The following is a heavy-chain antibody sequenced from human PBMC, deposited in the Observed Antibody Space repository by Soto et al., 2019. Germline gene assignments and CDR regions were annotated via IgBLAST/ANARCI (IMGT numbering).Heavy chain of an antibody. CDR2: ISAYNGNT. D-gene: IGHD3-3*01. CDR3: ARTDDFWSGLKVGYWFDP. J-gene: IGHJ5*02. Sequence: GASVKVSCKASGYTFTSYGISWVRQAPGQGLEWMGWISAYNGNTNYAQKPQGRVTMTTDTSTSTAYMELRSLRSDDTAVYYCARTDDFWSGLKVGYWFDPWGQGTLVTVSS. V-gene: IGHV1-18*04. CDR1: GYTFTSYG.